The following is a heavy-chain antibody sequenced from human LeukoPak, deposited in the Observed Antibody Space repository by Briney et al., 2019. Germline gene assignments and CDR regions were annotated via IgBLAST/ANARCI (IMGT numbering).Heavy chain of an antibody. CDR3: ARGVWEQLVLYYYYNMYV. J-gene: IGHJ6*03. CDR2: IYYSGST. V-gene: IGHV4-59*01. D-gene: IGHD6-13*01. Sequence: SETLSLTCTVSGRSICSYYWSWLRQPPGKGLEWIGYIYYSGSTIFNPSLKSRVTISEDTSKNQFSLKLSSVSAADTAVYYWARGVWEQLVLYYYYNMYVWGKGNTFTASS. CDR1: GRSICSYY.